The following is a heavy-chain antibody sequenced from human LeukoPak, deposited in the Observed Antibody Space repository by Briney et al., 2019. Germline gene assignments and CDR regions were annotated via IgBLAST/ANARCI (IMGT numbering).Heavy chain of an antibody. CDR3: TFIHYGDYGGSDY. V-gene: IGHV3-15*01. CDR1: GFTFSNAW. D-gene: IGHD4-17*01. J-gene: IGHJ4*02. CDR2: IKSKTDGGTT. Sequence: GGSLRLSCAASGFTFSNAWMSWVRQAPGKGLEWVGRIKSKTDGGTTDYAAPVKGRFTISRDDSKNTLYLQMNSLKTEDTAVYYCTFIHYGDYGGSDYWGQGTLVTVSS.